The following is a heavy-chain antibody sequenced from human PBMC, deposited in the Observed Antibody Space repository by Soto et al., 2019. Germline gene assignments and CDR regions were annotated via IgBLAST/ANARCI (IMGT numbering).Heavy chain of an antibody. V-gene: IGHV3-74*01. D-gene: IGHD2-15*01. Sequence: EVQLVESGGGLVQPGGSLRLSCAASGFTFSSYWMHWVRQAPGKGLVWVSRINSDGSSTSYADSVKGRFTISRDNAKNTLYLQMNSLRAEDTAVYYGARDHGSGGSCYSPFDYWGQGTLVTVSS. J-gene: IGHJ4*02. CDR2: INSDGSST. CDR1: GFTFSSYW. CDR3: ARDHGSGGSCYSPFDY.